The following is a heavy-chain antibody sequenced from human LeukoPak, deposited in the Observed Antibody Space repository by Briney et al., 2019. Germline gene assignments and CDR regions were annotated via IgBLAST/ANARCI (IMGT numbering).Heavy chain of an antibody. J-gene: IGHJ4*02. CDR3: AKGPPYYYDSSGYLAHFFFDY. CDR2: ISSSSSYI. D-gene: IGHD3-22*01. Sequence: GGSLRLSCAASGFTFSSYSMNWVRQAPGKGLEWVSSISSSSSYIYYADSVKGRFTISRDNAKNSLYLQMNSLRAEDTAVYYCAKGPPYYYDSSGYLAHFFFDYWGQGTLVTVSS. V-gene: IGHV3-21*04. CDR1: GFTFSSYS.